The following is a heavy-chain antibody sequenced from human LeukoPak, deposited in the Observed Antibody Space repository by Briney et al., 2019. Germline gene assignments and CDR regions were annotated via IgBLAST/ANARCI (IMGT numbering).Heavy chain of an antibody. CDR1: GFTVSSNY. CDR2: IYSGGST. CDR3: AKDPPGNVDTAMVDY. D-gene: IGHD5-18*01. Sequence: PGGSLRLSCAASGFTVSSNYMSWVRQAPGKGLEWVSVIYSGGSTYYADSVKGRFTISRDNSKNTLYLQMNSLRAEDTAVYYCAKDPPGNVDTAMVDYWGQGTLVTVSS. J-gene: IGHJ4*02. V-gene: IGHV3-66*01.